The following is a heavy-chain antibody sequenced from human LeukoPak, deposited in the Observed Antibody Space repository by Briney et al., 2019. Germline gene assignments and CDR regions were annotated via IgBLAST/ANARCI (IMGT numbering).Heavy chain of an antibody. CDR1: GGSFSGYY. J-gene: IGHJ4*02. CDR2: INHSGST. CDR3: ARFDWLLGPYYFDY. V-gene: IGHV4-34*01. Sequence: SETLSLTCAVYGGSFSGYYWSWIRQPPGKGLEWIGEINHSGSTNYNPSLKSRATISVDTSKNQFSLKLSSVTAADTAVYYCARFDWLLGPYYFDYWGQGTLVTVSS. D-gene: IGHD3-9*01.